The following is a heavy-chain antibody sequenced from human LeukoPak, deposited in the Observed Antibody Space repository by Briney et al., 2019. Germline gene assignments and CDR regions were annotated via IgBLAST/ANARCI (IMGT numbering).Heavy chain of an antibody. CDR2: ISGDNVNT. D-gene: IGHD5-18*01. CDR1: GYTFTSDG. Sequence: ASVKVSCKASGYTFTSDGISWVRQAPGQGLEWMGWISGDNVNTNYAQKFQGRVTMTTDTSTTTAYMELRSLTSDDTAVYYCARDTAMVTYWFDPWGQGTLVTVSS. V-gene: IGHV1-18*01. CDR3: ARDTAMVTYWFDP. J-gene: IGHJ5*02.